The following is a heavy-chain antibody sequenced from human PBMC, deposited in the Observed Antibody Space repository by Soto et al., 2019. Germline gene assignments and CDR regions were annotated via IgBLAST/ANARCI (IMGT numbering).Heavy chain of an antibody. CDR3: ARSPRRLGGKWYLDY. CDR2: ILQTGHT. J-gene: IGHJ4*02. CDR1: GDSFSGPNW. D-gene: IGHD2-15*01. Sequence: QVQLQESGPGLVKPSGTLTLTCAVSGDSFSGPNWWTWVRQPPGKGLEWIGDILQTGHTDYSPSLSSRLTISIDTSKREFSLNLTSVTATDTAVYYCARSPRRLGGKWYLDYWGQGALVTVSS. V-gene: IGHV4-4*02.